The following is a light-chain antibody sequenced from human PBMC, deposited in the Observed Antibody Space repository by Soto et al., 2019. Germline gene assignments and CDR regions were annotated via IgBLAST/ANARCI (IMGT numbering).Light chain of an antibody. J-gene: IGLJ2*01. V-gene: IGLV2-14*03. CDR3: SSYTTSSTRV. CDR2: DVS. Sequence: QSALTQPASVSGSPGQSITISCTGTNSDVGAYHYVSWYQHHPGKAPKLMISDVSNRPSGVSHRFSGSKSGTTASLTISGHQDEDEADYYCSSYTTSSTRVFGGGTKLTVL. CDR1: NSDVGAYHY.